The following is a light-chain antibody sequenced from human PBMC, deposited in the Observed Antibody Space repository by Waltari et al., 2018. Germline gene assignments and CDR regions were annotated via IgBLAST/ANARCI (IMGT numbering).Light chain of an antibody. J-gene: IGKJ3*01. CDR3: HQTYSMPFT. V-gene: IGKV1-39*01. CDR1: QTINNY. CDR2: DTS. Sequence: DIQMTQSPSSLSASVGDRVTIACRASQTINNYLSWYRQKVGKAPELLLYDTSTLQPGVPSRFSGSGSGTEFTLTISSLQPEDFATYYCHQTYSMPFTFGPGTKVDMK.